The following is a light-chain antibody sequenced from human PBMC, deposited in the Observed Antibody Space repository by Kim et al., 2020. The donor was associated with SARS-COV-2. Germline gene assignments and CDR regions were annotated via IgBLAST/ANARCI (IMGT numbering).Light chain of an antibody. CDR3: QQSYITPFT. V-gene: IGKV1-39*01. CDR1: QSISSH. CDR2: AAT. Sequence: DIQMTQSPSTLSASVGDRVTITCRTTQSISSHLNWYQQKPGRAPKLLISAATTLQGGVPSRFSGSGSETDFTLTISSLQPEDFATYFCQQSYITPFTFGPGTKVDIK. J-gene: IGKJ3*01.